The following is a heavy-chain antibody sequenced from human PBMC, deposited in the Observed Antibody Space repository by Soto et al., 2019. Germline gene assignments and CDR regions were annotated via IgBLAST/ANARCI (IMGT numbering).Heavy chain of an antibody. D-gene: IGHD5-12*01. V-gene: IGHV4-30-4*01. CDR1: GGSMNSGDYY. Sequence: TLAVTCTVYGGSMNSGDYYWRWIRQPPGKGLEWIGYSYYSGSTYYNPSLKSRVTISVDTSKNQFSLKLSSVTAADTAVYYCARDWANSGYDVNWGQGTLVPGSS. CDR3: ARDWANSGYDVN. CDR2: SYYSGST. J-gene: IGHJ4*02.